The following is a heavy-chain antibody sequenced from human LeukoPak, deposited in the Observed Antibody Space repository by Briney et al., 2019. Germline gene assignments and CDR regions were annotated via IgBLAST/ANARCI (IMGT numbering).Heavy chain of an antibody. CDR3: ASYSYDSSGYSELDD. V-gene: IGHV4-39*02. D-gene: IGHD3-22*01. CDR1: GGSISTTTYY. Sequence: PSETLSLTCTVSGGSISTTTYYWAWIRQSPGKGLEWIGSIYNSVNTYYNPSLKSRVTISVDTSENHFSLKLSSVTAADTAVYYCASYSYDSSGYSELDDWGQGILVTVSA. J-gene: IGHJ4*02. CDR2: IYNSVNT.